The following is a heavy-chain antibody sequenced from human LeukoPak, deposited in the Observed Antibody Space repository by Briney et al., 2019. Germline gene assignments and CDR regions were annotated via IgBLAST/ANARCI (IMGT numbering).Heavy chain of an antibody. CDR2: IYYSGST. V-gene: IGHV4-31*03. D-gene: IGHD2-15*01. CDR3: ARGYCNGATGYGFDY. CDR1: GGSINSGDYY. Sequence: PSQTLSLTCTVSGGSINSGDYYWSWIRQHPGKGLEWIGHIYYSGSTFYNPYLKSRLTISVDNSKNQFSLKLSSVTAADTAVYYCARGYCNGATGYGFDYWGQGTLVTVSS. J-gene: IGHJ4*02.